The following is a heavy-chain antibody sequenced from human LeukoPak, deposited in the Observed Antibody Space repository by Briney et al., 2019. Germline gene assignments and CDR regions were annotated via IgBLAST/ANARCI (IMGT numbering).Heavy chain of an antibody. CDR2: ISTGSTSI. D-gene: IGHD2/OR15-2a*01. J-gene: IGHJ6*03. V-gene: IGHV3-48*01. CDR1: GFTFSESN. Sequence: GGSLRLSCAASGFTFSESNMNWVRQAPGKGLEWVSYISTGSTSIYYADAVKGRFTISRDNAKNTLYLQMNSLRAEDTAVYYCASQQSFHYYYMDVWGKGTTVTVSS. CDR3: ASQQSFHYYYMDV.